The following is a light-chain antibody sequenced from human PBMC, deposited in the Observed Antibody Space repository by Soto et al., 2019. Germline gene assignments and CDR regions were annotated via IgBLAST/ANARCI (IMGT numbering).Light chain of an antibody. CDR3: QQYDSPPLYT. V-gene: IGKV3-20*01. Sequence: IVLTQSPGTLSLSPGDRATLSCRASQSVSSSYLAWYQQKPGQAPRLLIYGASNRATDIPDRFSGSGSGTDFTLTISRLEPGDFAVYYCQQYDSPPLYTFGQGNKLEIK. CDR2: GAS. CDR1: QSVSSSY. J-gene: IGKJ2*01.